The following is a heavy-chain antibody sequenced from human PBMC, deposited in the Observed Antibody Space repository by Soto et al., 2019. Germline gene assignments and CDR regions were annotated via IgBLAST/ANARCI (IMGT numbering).Heavy chain of an antibody. CDR1: GYSFTSYW. CDR3: ARQYSSSSYYYYYMDV. D-gene: IGHD6-6*01. V-gene: IGHV5-51*01. CDR2: IYPGDSDT. J-gene: IGHJ6*03. Sequence: GESLKISCKGSGYSFTSYWIGWVRLMPGKGLEWMGIIYPGDSDTRYSPSFQGQVTISADKSISTAYLQWSSLKASDTAMYYCARQYSSSSYYYYYMDVWGKGTTVTVSS.